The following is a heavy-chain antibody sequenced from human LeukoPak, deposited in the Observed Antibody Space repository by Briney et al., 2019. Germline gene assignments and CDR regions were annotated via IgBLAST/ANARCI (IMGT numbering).Heavy chain of an antibody. CDR3: ARDGGYCTNGVCVDAFDI. D-gene: IGHD2-8*01. CDR2: ISSSSSYI. J-gene: IGHJ3*02. V-gene: IGHV3-21*01. Sequence: GGSLRLSCAASGFTFSSYSMNWVRQAPGKGLEWVSSISSSSSYIYYADSVKGRLTISRDNAKNSLYLQMNSLRAEDTAVYYCARDGGYCTNGVCVDAFDIWGQGTMVTVSS. CDR1: GFTFSSYS.